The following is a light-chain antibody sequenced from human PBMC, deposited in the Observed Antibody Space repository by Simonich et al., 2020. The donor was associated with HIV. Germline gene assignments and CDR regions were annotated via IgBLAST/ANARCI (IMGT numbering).Light chain of an antibody. J-gene: IGKJ2*01. CDR1: QSVGSY. V-gene: IGKV3-11*01. Sequence: EIVLTQSPATLSLSPGERATRSCMASQSVGSYLAWYKQKPGQAPRLLIYDASNRATGIPARFSGSGSGTDFNLTISSLEPEDFAVYYCQQYGSSPPYTFGQGTKLEFK. CDR2: DAS. CDR3: QQYGSSPPYT.